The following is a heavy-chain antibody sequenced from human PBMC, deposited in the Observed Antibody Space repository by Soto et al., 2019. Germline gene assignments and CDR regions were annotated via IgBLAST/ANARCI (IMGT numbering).Heavy chain of an antibody. Sequence: SETLSLTCTVSGGSISSGDYYWSWIRQPPGKGLEWIGYIYYSGSTYYNPSLKSRVTISVDTSKNQFSLKLSSVTAADTAVYYCASWGWFGEFLQTYYFDYWGQGTLVTAPQ. CDR2: IYYSGST. CDR1: GGSISSGDYY. V-gene: IGHV4-30-4*01. J-gene: IGHJ4*02. CDR3: ASWGWFGEFLQTYYFDY. D-gene: IGHD3-10*01.